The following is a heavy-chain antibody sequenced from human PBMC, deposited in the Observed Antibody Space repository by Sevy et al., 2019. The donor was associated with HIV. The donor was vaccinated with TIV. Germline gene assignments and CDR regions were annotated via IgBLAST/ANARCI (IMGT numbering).Heavy chain of an antibody. CDR3: ARDGGNSVKWYPLY. J-gene: IGHJ4*01. V-gene: IGHV3-30-3*01. CDR1: GFAFSTHD. Sequence: GGSLRLSCAASGFAFSTHDMHWVRQAPGKGLEWVAVISDEGTETFYAASVEGRFTISRDNSKNMLSLQINSLRPEDTAVYYCARDGGNSVKWYPLYWGHGTLVTVSS. D-gene: IGHD2-2*01. CDR2: ISDEGTET.